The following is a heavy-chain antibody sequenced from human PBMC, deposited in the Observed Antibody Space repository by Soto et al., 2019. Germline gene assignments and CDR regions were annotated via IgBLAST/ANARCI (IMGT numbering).Heavy chain of an antibody. J-gene: IGHJ3*02. D-gene: IGHD3-10*01. CDR2: IRSKAYGGTT. CDR1: GFTFGDYA. Sequence: GGSLRLSCTASGFTFGDYAMSWFRQAPGKGLEWVGFIRSKAYGGTTEYAASVKGRFTISRDDSKSIAYLQMNSLKTEDTAVYYCTRPQPITMVRGGFGLIGAFDIWGQGTMVTVS. V-gene: IGHV3-49*03. CDR3: TRPQPITMVRGGFGLIGAFDI.